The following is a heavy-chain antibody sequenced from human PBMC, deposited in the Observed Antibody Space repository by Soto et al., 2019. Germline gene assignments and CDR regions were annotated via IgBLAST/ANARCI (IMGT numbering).Heavy chain of an antibody. CDR2: ISVYNGNT. CDR1: GYTFTKYA. Sequence: QVQLVQSGAEVKTPGASVKVSCKASGYTFTKYAISWMRQAPGQGLEWIGWISVYNGNTKYAENHQGRATVTTDTSTTTVYMELRSLRSDDTAVYYCAREGAGLYYYYYGMDVWGQGTTVTVPS. CDR3: AREGAGLYYYYYGMDV. J-gene: IGHJ6*02. V-gene: IGHV1-18*01. D-gene: IGHD6-19*01.